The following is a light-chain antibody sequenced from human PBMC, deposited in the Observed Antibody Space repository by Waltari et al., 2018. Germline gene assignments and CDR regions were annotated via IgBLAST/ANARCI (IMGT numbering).Light chain of an antibody. V-gene: IGKV3-20*01. CDR3: QKYGTLPAT. Sequence: ELVFTQSPGPLSLSPGERAHLPCRASQTVSRTLAWYQQKPGQAPRLLIYDASNRATGIPDRFSGSGSGTDFSLTISRLEPEDFAVYYCQKYGTLPATFGQGTKVEIK. CDR1: QTVSRT. CDR2: DAS. J-gene: IGKJ1*01.